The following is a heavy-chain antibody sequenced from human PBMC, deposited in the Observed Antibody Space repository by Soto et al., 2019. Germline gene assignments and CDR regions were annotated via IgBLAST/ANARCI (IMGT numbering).Heavy chain of an antibody. CDR2: ISYDGSNK. CDR3: ANGWKERTIFGVVSYYYYGMDV. CDR1: GFTFSSYG. V-gene: IGHV3-30*18. J-gene: IGHJ6*02. Sequence: QVQLVESGGGVVQPGRSLRLSCAASGFTFSSYGMHWVRQAPGKGLEWVAVISYDGSNKYYADSVKGRFTISRDNSKNTLYLQMNSLRAEDTAVYYCANGWKERTIFGVVSYYYYGMDVWGQGTTVTVSS. D-gene: IGHD3-3*01.